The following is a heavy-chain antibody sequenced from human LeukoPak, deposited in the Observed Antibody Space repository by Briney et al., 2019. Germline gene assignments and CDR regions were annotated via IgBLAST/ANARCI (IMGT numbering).Heavy chain of an antibody. CDR1: GGSISSYY. CDR2: IYYSGST. D-gene: IGHD3-22*01. Sequence: SETLSLTCNVSGGSISSYYWSWIRQPPGKGLEWIGYIYYSGSTNYNPSLKSRVTISVDTSKNQFSLKLSSVTAADTAVYYCARLPPPRYDSSGYYRAFDYWGQGTLVTVSS. V-gene: IGHV4-59*01. J-gene: IGHJ4*02. CDR3: ARLPPPRYDSSGYYRAFDY.